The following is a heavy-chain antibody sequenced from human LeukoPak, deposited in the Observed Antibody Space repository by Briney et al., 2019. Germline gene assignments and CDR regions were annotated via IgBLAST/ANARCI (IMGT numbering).Heavy chain of an antibody. D-gene: IGHD3-3*01. CDR1: GFTFSDYY. Sequence: PGGSLRLSCAASGFTFSDYYMSWIRQAPGKRLEWVSYISSSGSTIYYADSVKGRFTISSDNAKNSLYLQMNSLRAEDTAVYYCASQEWSDGSYFDYWGQGTLVTVSS. J-gene: IGHJ4*02. V-gene: IGHV3-11*01. CDR3: ASQEWSDGSYFDY. CDR2: ISSSGSTI.